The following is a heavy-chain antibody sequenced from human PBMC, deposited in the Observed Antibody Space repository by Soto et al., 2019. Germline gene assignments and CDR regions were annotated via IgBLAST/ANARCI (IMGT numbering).Heavy chain of an antibody. J-gene: IGHJ4*01. CDR2: ISYSGST. CDR1: GGSISSGGYY. CDR3: ARGVLH. V-gene: IGHV4-31*03. Sequence: QVQLQESGPGLVQPSQTLSLTCTVSGGSISSGGYYWSWIRQHPGTGLEWSGHISYSGSTYYNTSLKRRVTIPVDTFRNQCSLIVNSVTAADTAVYYCARGVLHWGQGTLVTVSS.